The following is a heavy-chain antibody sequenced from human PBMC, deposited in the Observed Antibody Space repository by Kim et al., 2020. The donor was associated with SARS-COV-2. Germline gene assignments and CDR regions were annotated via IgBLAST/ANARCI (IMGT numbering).Heavy chain of an antibody. CDR3: ARARGYSGYDYGFYFDD. CDR2: MYFSGST. J-gene: IGHJ4*02. V-gene: IGHV4-39*02. D-gene: IGHD5-12*01. Sequence: SETLSLTCTVSGGSIVSSTYYWGWIRQPPGKGLEWIGTMYFSGSTYFNPSLKSRVTISVDTSENHFSLNLRSVTAADTALYYCARARGYSGYDYGFYFDDWGQGTLVTVSS. CDR1: GGSIVSSTYY.